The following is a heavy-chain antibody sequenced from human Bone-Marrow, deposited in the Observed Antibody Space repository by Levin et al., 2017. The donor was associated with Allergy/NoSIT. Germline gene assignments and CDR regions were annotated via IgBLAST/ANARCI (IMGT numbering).Heavy chain of an antibody. D-gene: IGHD3-16*01. Sequence: LSLTCAASGFTFSSYAMSWVRQAPGKGLEWVSAISGSGGSTYYADSVKGRFTISRDNSKNTLYLQMNSLRAEDTAVYYCAKFDGGWQYFDYWGQGTLVTVSS. V-gene: IGHV3-23*01. J-gene: IGHJ4*02. CDR3: AKFDGGWQYFDY. CDR1: GFTFSSYA. CDR2: ISGSGGST.